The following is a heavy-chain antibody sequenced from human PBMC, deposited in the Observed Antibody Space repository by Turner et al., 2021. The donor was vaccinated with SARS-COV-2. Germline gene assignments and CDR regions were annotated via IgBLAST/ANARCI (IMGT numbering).Heavy chain of an antibody. CDR1: GFIFSSYA. V-gene: IGHV3-30*04. Sequence: QVQLVESGGGVVQPGRSLRLSCAASGFIFSSYAIDWVRQAPGKGLEWVAVISYDGSNKYYADSVKGRFTISRDNSKNTMYLQMHSLRAEDTAVYYCARPSGGSYKDAFDIWGQGTMVTVSS. J-gene: IGHJ3*02. CDR2: ISYDGSNK. D-gene: IGHD1-26*01. CDR3: ARPSGGSYKDAFDI.